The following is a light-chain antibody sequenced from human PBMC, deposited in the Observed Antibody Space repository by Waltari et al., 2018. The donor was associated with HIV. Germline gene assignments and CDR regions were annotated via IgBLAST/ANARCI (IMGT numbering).Light chain of an antibody. CDR3: SSYAGRDIRVV. CDR1: DSDIGSTNF. J-gene: IGLJ2*01. CDR2: EVN. Sequence: ALTQPPSASGSPGQSVTISCTGGDSDIGSTNFVSWYQQHPGKAPKLMLYEVNKRPSGVPHRCSGAKSGSVASLTFSGLQADDEADYYCSSYAGRDIRVVFGGGTKLTVL. V-gene: IGLV2-8*01.